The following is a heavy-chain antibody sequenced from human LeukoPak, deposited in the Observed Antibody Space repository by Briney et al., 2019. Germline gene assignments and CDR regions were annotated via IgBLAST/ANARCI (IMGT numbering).Heavy chain of an antibody. CDR2: IIPIFGTA. J-gene: IGHJ4*02. D-gene: IGHD3-10*01. CDR3: ASRDYYGSGSYYKSTGGFNY. CDR1: GGTFSSYA. V-gene: IGHV1-69*05. Sequence: ASVKVSCKACGGTFSSYAISWVRQAPGQGLEWMGRIIPIFGTANYAQKFQGRGTITTDESTSTAYMELSSLRSEDTAVYYCASRDYYGSGSYYKSTGGFNYWGQGTLVTVSS.